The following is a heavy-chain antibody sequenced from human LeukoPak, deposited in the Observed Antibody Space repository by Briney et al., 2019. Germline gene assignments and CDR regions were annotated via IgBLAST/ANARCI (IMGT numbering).Heavy chain of an antibody. CDR1: GFTFSSYA. CDR2: ISTSSTYL. CDR3: AREYNGDGSGSYYPGAFDV. Sequence: GGSLRLSCAASGFTFSSYAMSWVRQAPGKGLEWVSSISTSSTYLYYADSLKGRFTISRDNAKNSLYLQLNSLRAEDTALYYCAREYNGDGSGSYYPGAFDVWGQGTMVTVSS. J-gene: IGHJ3*01. D-gene: IGHD3-10*01. V-gene: IGHV3-21*01.